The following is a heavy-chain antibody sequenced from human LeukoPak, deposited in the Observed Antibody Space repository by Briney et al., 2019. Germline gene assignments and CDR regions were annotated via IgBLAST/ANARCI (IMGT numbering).Heavy chain of an antibody. J-gene: IGHJ6*03. CDR1: GFIFSTYS. CDR2: ISSSSSTI. CDR3: ARDDHYNYYYMDV. V-gene: IGHV3-48*01. Sequence: GGSLRLSCAASGFIFSTYSMNWVRQAPGRGLEWVSYISSSSSTIYYADSVKGRFTISRDNAENSLYLQMNSLGAEDTAVYYCARDDHYNYYYMDVWGKGTTVTVSS.